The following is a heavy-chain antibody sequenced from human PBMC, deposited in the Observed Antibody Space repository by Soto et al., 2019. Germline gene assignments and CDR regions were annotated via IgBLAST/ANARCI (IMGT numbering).Heavy chain of an antibody. V-gene: IGHV3-48*03. Sequence: EVQLVESGGGLVQPGGSLRLSCTASGFSSSNYEMNWIRQAPGKGLEWVAHISTTGTSPYYADSVRGRFTVSRDTANNSIYLQMNSLRAEDTALYYCARDGHRGPSDAFDVRGQGTMVTVSS. D-gene: IGHD3-10*01. CDR3: ARDGHRGPSDAFDV. CDR1: GFSSSNYE. J-gene: IGHJ3*01. CDR2: ISTTGTSP.